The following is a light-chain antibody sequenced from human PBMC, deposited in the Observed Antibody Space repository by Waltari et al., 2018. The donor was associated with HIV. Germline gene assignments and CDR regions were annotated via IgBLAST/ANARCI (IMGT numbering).Light chain of an antibody. CDR3: MQTIPPPYS. J-gene: IGKJ2*03. CDR2: EVS. V-gene: IGKV2D-29*01. Sequence: DIVMTQTPLSLSVTPGQPASISCKSSQSLLHSDGKTYLYWYLQKPGQPPQLLIYEVSNPVSGVSDRVSGSASETDFTLRIRRGWAVDVGVYYLMQTIPPPYSFCQGTKLEI. CDR1: QSLLHSDGKTY.